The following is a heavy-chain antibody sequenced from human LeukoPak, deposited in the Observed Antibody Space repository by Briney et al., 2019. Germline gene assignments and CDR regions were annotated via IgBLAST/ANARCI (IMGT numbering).Heavy chain of an antibody. J-gene: IGHJ4*02. CDR1: GFTFSSYW. CDR3: ARGAHIVATIYYFNY. D-gene: IGHD5-12*01. V-gene: IGHV3-74*01. CDR2: INSDGSST. Sequence: GGSLRLSCAASGFTFSSYWMHWVRQAPGKGLVWVSHINSDGSSTSYADSVKGRFTISRDNAKNTLYLQMNSLRAEDTAVYYCARGAHIVATIYYFNYWGQGTLVTVSS.